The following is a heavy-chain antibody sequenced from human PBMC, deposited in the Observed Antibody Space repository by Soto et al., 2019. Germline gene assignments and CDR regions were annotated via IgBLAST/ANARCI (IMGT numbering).Heavy chain of an antibody. V-gene: IGHV4-4*02. J-gene: IGHJ4*02. CDR2: IYHSGST. CDR3: ARSTVTYDY. CDR1: GASISSNNW. D-gene: IGHD4-17*01. Sequence: QVQLQESGPGLVKPSGTLSLTCAVSGASISSNNWWSWVRQPPGKGLEWVGEIYHSGSTNYNLSLKSRATISIDKSKNPSSLKLSSVPAADTAVYYCARSTVTYDYWGQGTLVPVSS.